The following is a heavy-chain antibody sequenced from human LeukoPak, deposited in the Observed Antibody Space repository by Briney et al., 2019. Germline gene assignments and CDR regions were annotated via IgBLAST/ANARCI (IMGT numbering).Heavy chain of an antibody. Sequence: GGSLRLSCAASGFTFSSYAMSWVRQAPGKGLEWVSAISGSGGSTYYADSVKGRFTISRDNSKNTLYLQMNSLRAEDTAVYYCAKGFADKLWFGELPDYWGQGTLVTVSS. V-gene: IGHV3-23*01. J-gene: IGHJ4*02. D-gene: IGHD3-10*01. CDR1: GFTFSSYA. CDR3: AKGFADKLWFGELPDY. CDR2: ISGSGGST.